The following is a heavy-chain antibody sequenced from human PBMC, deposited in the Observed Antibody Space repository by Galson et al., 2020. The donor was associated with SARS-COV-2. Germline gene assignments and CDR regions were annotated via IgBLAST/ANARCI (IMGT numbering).Heavy chain of an antibody. CDR3: AKDLNLGGDYSH. J-gene: IGHJ4*02. CDR2: ISGSGGST. D-gene: IGHD4-17*01. CDR1: GFTFSSYA. V-gene: IGHV3-23*01. Sequence: GSLRLSCAASGFTFSSYAMSWVRQAPGKGLEWVSAISGSGGSTYYADSVKGRFTISRDNSKNTLYLQMNSLRAEDTAVYYCAKDLNLGGDYSHWGQGTLVTVSS.